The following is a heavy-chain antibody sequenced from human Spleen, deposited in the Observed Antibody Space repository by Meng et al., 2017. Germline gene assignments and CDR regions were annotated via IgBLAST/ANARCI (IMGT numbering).Heavy chain of an antibody. V-gene: IGHV1-18*03. CDR1: GYTLSSDG. J-gene: IGHJ4*02. Sequence: QGQLVPSGAGVKKPGAVVKVSCDASGYTLSSDGFSWVRQAPGQGLEWLGWINVYNGKTDYALKFQDRVTMTTDTFTNTAYMELRSLRSDDMAVYYCATRGNPYLNCWGQGTLVTVSS. CDR3: ATRGNPYLNC. CDR2: INVYNGKT.